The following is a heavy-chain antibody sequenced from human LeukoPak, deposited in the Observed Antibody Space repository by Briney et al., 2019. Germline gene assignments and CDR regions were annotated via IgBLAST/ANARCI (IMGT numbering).Heavy chain of an antibody. D-gene: IGHD6-19*01. CDR2: IYTSGST. CDR3: ARGDSSGWYHFDY. V-gene: IGHV4-61*02. Sequence: PSETLSLTSTVSGGSISSGSYYWSWIRQPAGKGLEWIGRIYTSGSTNYNPSLKSRVTISVDTSKNQFSLKLSSVTAADTAVYYCARGDSSGWYHFDYWGQGTLVTVSS. J-gene: IGHJ4*02. CDR1: GGSISSGSYY.